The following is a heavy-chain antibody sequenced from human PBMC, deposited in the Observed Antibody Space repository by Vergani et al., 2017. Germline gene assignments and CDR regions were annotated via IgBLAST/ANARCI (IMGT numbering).Heavy chain of an antibody. CDR2: INPNSGNT. Sequence: QVQLVQSGAEVKKPGASVKVSCKASGYTFTGYYMHWVRQGTGQGLEWMGWINPNSGNTGYAQKFQGRVTMTRNTSISTTYMELSSVRSEDTDVYYCARGRGAHYYYYGMDVWGQGTTVTVSS. J-gene: IGHJ6*02. D-gene: IGHD1-26*01. CDR1: GYTFTGYY. CDR3: ARGRGAHYYYYGMDV. V-gene: IGHV1-8*02.